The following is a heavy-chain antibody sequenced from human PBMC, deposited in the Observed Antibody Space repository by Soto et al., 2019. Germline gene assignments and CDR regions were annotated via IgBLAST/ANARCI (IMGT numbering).Heavy chain of an antibody. Sequence: EVQLLESGGGLVQPGGSLKLSCAASEFTFSSYAMSWVRQAPGKGLEWVSGISGTGRVTKNAESVKGRFTISRDNPKSTLFLKMNSLRPEDTAVYYCAKDVHYDIATGIEYFHRWGQGTLVTVSS. D-gene: IGHD3-9*01. CDR2: ISGTGRVT. V-gene: IGHV3-23*01. CDR1: EFTFSSYA. CDR3: AKDVHYDIATGIEYFHR. J-gene: IGHJ1*01.